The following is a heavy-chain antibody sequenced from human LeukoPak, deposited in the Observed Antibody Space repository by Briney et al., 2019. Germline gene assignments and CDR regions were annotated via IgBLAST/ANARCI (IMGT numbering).Heavy chain of an antibody. Sequence: SVKVSCKASGGTFSSYVINWVRQAPGQGLEWMGGIMPISGTANYAQKFQGRVTITADKSTSTAYMELSSLRSEDTAVYYCARDILTGFYYMDVWGKGTTVTVSS. CDR3: ARDILTGFYYMDV. CDR2: IMPISGTA. V-gene: IGHV1-69*06. D-gene: IGHD3-9*01. CDR1: GGTFSSYV. J-gene: IGHJ6*03.